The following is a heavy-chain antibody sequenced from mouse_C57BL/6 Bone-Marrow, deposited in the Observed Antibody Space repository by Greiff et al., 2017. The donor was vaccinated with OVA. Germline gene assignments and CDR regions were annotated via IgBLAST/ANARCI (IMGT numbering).Heavy chain of an antibody. J-gene: IGHJ3*01. CDR3: ARRAY. Sequence: QVQLQQSGAELARPGASVKLSCKASGYTFTSYGISWVKQRTGQGLEWIGEIYHRSGNTYYNEKFKGKATLTADKSSSTAYMELRSLTSEDSAVYFCARRAYWGQGTLVTVSA. V-gene: IGHV1-81*01. CDR2: IYHRSGNT. CDR1: GYTFTSYG.